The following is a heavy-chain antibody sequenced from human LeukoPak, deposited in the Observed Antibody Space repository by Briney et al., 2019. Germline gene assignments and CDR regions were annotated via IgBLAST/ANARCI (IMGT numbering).Heavy chain of an antibody. CDR3: ARGAWYFDL. CDR2: IYYSGST. Sequence: SETLSLTCTVSGGSISSDYWSWIRQPPGKGLEWIGYIYYSGSTNYNPSLKSRVTISVDTSKNQFSLKLSSVTAADMAVYYCARGAWYFDLWGRGTLVTVSS. V-gene: IGHV4-59*01. CDR1: GGSISSDY. J-gene: IGHJ2*01.